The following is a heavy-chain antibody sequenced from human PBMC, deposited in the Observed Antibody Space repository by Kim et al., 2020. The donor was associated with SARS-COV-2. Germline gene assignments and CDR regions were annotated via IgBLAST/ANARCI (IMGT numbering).Heavy chain of an antibody. Sequence: GGSLRLSCAASGFTFSSYAMSWVRQAPGKGLEWFSAISGSGGSTYYADSVKGRFTISRDNSKNTLYLQMNSLRAEDTAVYYCAITRRPDLHWFDPWGQGTLVTVSS. CDR1: GFTFSSYA. J-gene: IGHJ5*02. CDR2: ISGSGGST. CDR3: AITRRPDLHWFDP. V-gene: IGHV3-23*01.